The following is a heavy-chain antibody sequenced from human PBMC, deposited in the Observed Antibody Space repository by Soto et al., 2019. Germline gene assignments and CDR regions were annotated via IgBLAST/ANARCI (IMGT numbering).Heavy chain of an antibody. D-gene: IGHD3-9*01. J-gene: IGHJ3*02. CDR2: IYWEDDK. CDR3: AHSMAHYFDWLLRGAFDI. CDR1: GFSLSTSGVG. Sequence: QITLKESGPTLVKPTQPLTLTCTFSGFSLSTSGVGVGWIRQPPGKALEWLALIYWEDDKRYSPSLKSRLTSTNATSQNQVVLTMTNMEPVDTATYYYAHSMAHYFDWLLRGAFDIWGQGTMVTVSS. V-gene: IGHV2-5*02.